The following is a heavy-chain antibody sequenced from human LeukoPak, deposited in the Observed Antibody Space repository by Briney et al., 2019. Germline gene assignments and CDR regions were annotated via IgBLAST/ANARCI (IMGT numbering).Heavy chain of an antibody. Sequence: ASVKVSCKASEYTFTGYSVHWVRQAPGQGLEWMGRINPHSGGTNYAQKFQGRVSMTRDTSINTAYMEVSRLTSDDTAVYYCARVTWKTVVAAPDYWGQGTLVTVSS. CDR3: ARVTWKTVVAAPDY. J-gene: IGHJ4*02. CDR1: EYTFTGYS. CDR2: INPHSGGT. D-gene: IGHD2-15*01. V-gene: IGHV1-2*06.